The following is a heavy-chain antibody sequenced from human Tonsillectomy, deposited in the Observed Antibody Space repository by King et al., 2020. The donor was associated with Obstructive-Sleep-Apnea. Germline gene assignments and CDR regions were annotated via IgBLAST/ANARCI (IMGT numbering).Heavy chain of an antibody. CDR2: INPSDSYI. CDR3: ARRTGDFDY. CDR1: GYSFTSHW. Sequence: QLVQSGAEVKKPGESLKISCKGSGYSFTSHWISWVRQMPGKGLEWMGRINPSDSYINYSPFFQGHVTISADKSISTAYLQWSSLKASDTAMYYCARRTGDFDYWGQGTLVTVSS. V-gene: IGHV5-10-1*01. D-gene: IGHD1-1*01. J-gene: IGHJ4*02.